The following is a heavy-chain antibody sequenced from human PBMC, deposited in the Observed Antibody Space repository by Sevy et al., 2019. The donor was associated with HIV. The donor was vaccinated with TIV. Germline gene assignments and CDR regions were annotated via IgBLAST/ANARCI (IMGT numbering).Heavy chain of an antibody. CDR2: ISYDGSIK. CDR1: GFTFRDYG. Sequence: GGSLRLSCAASGFTFRDYGMHWVRHAPGKGLEWMAVISYDGSIKYYADSVKGRFTISRDNSKNTLDLQMNSLRAEDMAVYYCAKDRRGGSRHYYYYGMDVWGQGTTVTVSS. V-gene: IGHV3-30*18. CDR3: AKDRRGGSRHYYYYGMDV. J-gene: IGHJ6*02.